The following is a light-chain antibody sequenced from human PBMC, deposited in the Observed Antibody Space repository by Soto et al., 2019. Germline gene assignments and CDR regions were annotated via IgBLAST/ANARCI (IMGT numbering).Light chain of an antibody. J-gene: IGLJ3*02. Sequence: QSALTQPPSASRSPGQSVTISCTGTSSDVGAYNYVSWYQQYPGKAPKLMIYEVSKRPSGVPDRFSGSKSGKTASLTVSGLQPEDEADYYCTSYAGSDIWVFGGGPKLTVL. CDR1: SSDVGAYNY. CDR2: EVS. V-gene: IGLV2-8*02. CDR3: TSYAGSDIWV.